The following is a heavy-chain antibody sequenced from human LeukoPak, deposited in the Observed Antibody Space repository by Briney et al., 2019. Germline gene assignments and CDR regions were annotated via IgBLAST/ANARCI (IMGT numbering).Heavy chain of an antibody. CDR3: AKGIAAAGTGRWFDP. CDR2: ISGSGSST. Sequence: GGSLRLSCAASGFTFSNYAMNWVRQAPGKGLEWVSAISGSGSSTYYADSVKGRFTISRDNSKNTLYLQMNSLRAEDTAVYYCAKGIAAAGTGRWFDPWGQGTLVTVSS. CDR1: GFTFSNYA. D-gene: IGHD6-13*01. V-gene: IGHV3-23*01. J-gene: IGHJ5*02.